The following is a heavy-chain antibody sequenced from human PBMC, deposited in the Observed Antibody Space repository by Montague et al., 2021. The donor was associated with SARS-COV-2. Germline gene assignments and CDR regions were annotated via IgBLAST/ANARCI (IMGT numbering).Heavy chain of an antibody. Sequence: SETLSLTCAISGGSFSNYYWSWIRQPPGKGLEWIGEVNQSGTTIYNPSLKSGVTISEDTTKNQFYLRLNSVTAADTAVYYCARGRRSVVVTGAGPAGRSFDIWGQGTMVTVSS. CDR1: GGSFSNYY. D-gene: IGHD2-21*02. CDR3: ARGRRSVVVTGAGPAGRSFDI. V-gene: IGHV4-34*01. CDR2: VNQSGTT. J-gene: IGHJ3*02.